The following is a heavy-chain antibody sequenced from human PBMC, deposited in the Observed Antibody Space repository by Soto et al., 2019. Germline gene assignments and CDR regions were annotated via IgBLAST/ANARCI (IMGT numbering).Heavy chain of an antibody. CDR3: AREGIMITFGGVIAKAGYFDY. CDR1: GFTFSSYW. CDR2: IKQDGSEK. V-gene: IGHV3-7*01. J-gene: IGHJ4*02. Sequence: EVQLVESGGGLVQPGGSLRLSCAASGFTFSSYWMSWVRQAPGKGLEWVANIKQDGSEKYYVDSVKGRFTISRDNAKNSLYLQMNSLRAEDTAVYYCAREGIMITFGGVIAKAGYFDYWGQGTLVTVSS. D-gene: IGHD3-16*02.